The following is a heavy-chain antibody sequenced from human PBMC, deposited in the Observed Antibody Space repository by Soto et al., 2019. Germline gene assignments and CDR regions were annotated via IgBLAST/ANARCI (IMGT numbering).Heavy chain of an antibody. V-gene: IGHV4-59*01. CDR3: ARGDIVVVPAVTGNPRSYYFDY. Sequence: QVQLQESGPGLVKPSETLSLTCTVSGGSISSYYWSWIRQPPGKGLEWIGYIYYSGSTNYNPSLNSRVTISVDTSKNQFSLKLSSVTAADTAVYYCARGDIVVVPAVTGNPRSYYFDYWGQGTLVTVSS. D-gene: IGHD2-2*01. CDR2: IYYSGST. CDR1: GGSISSYY. J-gene: IGHJ4*02.